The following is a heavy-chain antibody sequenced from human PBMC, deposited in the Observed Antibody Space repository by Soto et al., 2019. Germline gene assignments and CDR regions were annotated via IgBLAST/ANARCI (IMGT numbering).Heavy chain of an antibody. CDR3: ARVGRSGYSSGWYPSFDY. J-gene: IGHJ4*02. CDR2: ISFDGSNR. D-gene: IGHD6-19*01. CDR1: GFTFSSYA. V-gene: IGHV3-30-3*01. Sequence: QVQLVESGGGVVQPGRSLRLSCAASGFTFSSYAMHWVRQAPGKGLEWVAVISFDGSNRYYADSVKGRFTFSRDNSKNTLYLQMNSLRAEDTAVYYCARVGRSGYSSGWYPSFDYWGQGTLVTVSS.